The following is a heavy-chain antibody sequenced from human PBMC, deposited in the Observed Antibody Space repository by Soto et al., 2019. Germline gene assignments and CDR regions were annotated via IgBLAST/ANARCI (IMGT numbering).Heavy chain of an antibody. Sequence: EVQLVESGGGLVQPGGSLRLSCAVSGFTFSSFWMHWVRQAPGEGLVWVSRINTDGSSTSYADSVKGRFTISRDNAKNTLYLQMTGLRVEDKDMYYCAKRAVDPLGLSYWAQGTLATVSS. CDR3: AKRAVDPLGLSY. CDR2: INTDGSST. CDR1: GFTFSSFW. J-gene: IGHJ4*02. D-gene: IGHD2-2*01. V-gene: IGHV3-74*01.